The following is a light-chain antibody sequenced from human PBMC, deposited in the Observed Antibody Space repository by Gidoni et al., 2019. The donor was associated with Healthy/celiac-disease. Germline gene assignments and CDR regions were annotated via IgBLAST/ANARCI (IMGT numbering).Light chain of an antibody. CDR3: KQYNNWPLA. CDR2: GAS. V-gene: IGKV3-15*01. CDR1: QSVSSN. J-gene: IGKJ1*01. Sequence: EIVMPQSPATLSVSPGERATLSCRASQSVSSNLAWYQQKPGQAPRLLIYGASTRATGIPARFSGSGSGTEFTLTISSRQSEDFAVYYCKQYNNWPLAFGQGTKVEIK.